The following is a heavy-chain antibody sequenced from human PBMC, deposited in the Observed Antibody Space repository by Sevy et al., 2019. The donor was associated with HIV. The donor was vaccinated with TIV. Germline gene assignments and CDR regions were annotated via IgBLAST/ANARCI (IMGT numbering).Heavy chain of an antibody. J-gene: IGHJ6*02. CDR3: AKSYFGSGTSYGMDL. CDR2: ISSSSSDI. V-gene: IGHV3-21*01. D-gene: IGHD3-10*01. CDR1: GFNFNMYR. Sequence: GGSLRLSCAASGFNFNMYRMNWVRQAPGKGLEWVSSISSSSSDIKYADSVKGRFTVSRDNAKNSLFLQLNSLRADDTAIYYCAKSYFGSGTSYGMDLWGRGTTVTVSS.